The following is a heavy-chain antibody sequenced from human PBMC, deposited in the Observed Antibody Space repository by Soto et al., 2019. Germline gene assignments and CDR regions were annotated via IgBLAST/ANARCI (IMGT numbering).Heavy chain of an antibody. Sequence: GGSLRLSCAASGFTFNSYAMSWVRQAPGKGLEWVSSISDSGGNTYYADSVKGRFTISRDNSKNTLYLQMNSLRAEDTAIYYCAKDPPIPTLTIPRFYYYVMDVWGQGTTVTVSS. D-gene: IGHD2-21*01. CDR3: AKDPPIPTLTIPRFYYYVMDV. CDR2: ISDSGGNT. J-gene: IGHJ6*02. CDR1: GFTFNSYA. V-gene: IGHV3-23*01.